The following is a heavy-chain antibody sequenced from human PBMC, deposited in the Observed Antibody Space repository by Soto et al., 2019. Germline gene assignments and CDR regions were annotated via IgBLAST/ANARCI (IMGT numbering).Heavy chain of an antibody. CDR2: IYSGGST. D-gene: IGHD3-3*01. CDR3: ARVNFGVVFTYATDRNYYYYYMDV. CDR1: GFTVSSNY. J-gene: IGHJ6*03. Sequence: PGGSLRLSCAASGFTVSSNYMSWVRQAPGKGLEWVSVIYSGGSTYYADSVKGRFTISRDNSKNTLYLQMNSLRAEDTAVYYCARVNFGVVFTYATDRNYYYYYMDVWGKGTTVTVSS. V-gene: IGHV3-66*01.